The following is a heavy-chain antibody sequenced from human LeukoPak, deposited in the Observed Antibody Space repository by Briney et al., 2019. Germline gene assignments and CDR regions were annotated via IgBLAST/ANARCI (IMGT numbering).Heavy chain of an antibody. D-gene: IGHD5-18*01. V-gene: IGHV4-4*07. Sequence: PSETLSLTCTVSGGSISNYYWNWIRQPAGKGLEWIGRIYPSGSTNYNPSLKSRVTISVDTSKNQFSLKLSSVTAADTAVYYCAGAAGYSYNDYWGQGTLVTVSS. CDR3: AGAAGYSYNDY. J-gene: IGHJ4*02. CDR2: IYPSGST. CDR1: GGSISNYY.